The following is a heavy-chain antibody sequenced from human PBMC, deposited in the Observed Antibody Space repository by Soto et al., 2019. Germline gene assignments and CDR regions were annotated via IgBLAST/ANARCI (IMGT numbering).Heavy chain of an antibody. CDR3: ARDAMGLGDFWSSSHPPGWFDP. Sequence: GGSLRLSCAASGFTFSDYYMSWIRQAPGKGLEWVSYISSSGSTIYYADSVKGRFTISRDNAKNSLYLQMNSLRAEDTAVYYCARDAMGLGDFWSSSHPPGWFDPWGQGTLVTVSS. V-gene: IGHV3-11*01. CDR2: ISSSGSTI. D-gene: IGHD3-3*01. J-gene: IGHJ5*02. CDR1: GFTFSDYY.